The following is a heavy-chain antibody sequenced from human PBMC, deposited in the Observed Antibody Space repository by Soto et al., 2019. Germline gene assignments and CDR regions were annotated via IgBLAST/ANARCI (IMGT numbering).Heavy chain of an antibody. CDR3: TRDIVVVVAATTYYYYGMDV. D-gene: IGHD2-15*01. V-gene: IGHV3-49*03. CDR2: IRSKAYGGTT. CDR1: GFTFGDYA. Sequence: GGSVRLSCTASGFTFGDYAMSWFRQAPGKGLEWVGFIRSKAYGGTTEYAASVKGRFTISRDDSKSIAYLQMNSLKTEDTAVYYCTRDIVVVVAATTYYYYGMDVWGQGTTVTVSS. J-gene: IGHJ6*02.